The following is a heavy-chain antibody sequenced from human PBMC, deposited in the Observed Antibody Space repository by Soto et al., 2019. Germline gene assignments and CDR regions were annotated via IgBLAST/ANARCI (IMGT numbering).Heavy chain of an antibody. Sequence: QVQLQQLGAGLLKPSETLSLTCAVYGGFVSSGSYYWSWIRQPPGKGLEWIGEMSHSGGTHFNPSLKTRVTISVDTSKNQSYLNMRSVTAADTALYYCARVERGTATTVVDDFDIWGPGTMVTVSS. V-gene: IGHV4-34*01. CDR1: GGFVSSGSYY. J-gene: IGHJ3*02. CDR3: ARVERGTATTVVDDFDI. D-gene: IGHD1-1*01. CDR2: MSHSGGT.